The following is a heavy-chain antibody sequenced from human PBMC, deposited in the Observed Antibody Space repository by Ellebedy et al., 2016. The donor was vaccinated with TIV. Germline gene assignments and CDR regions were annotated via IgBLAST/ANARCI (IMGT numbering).Heavy chain of an antibody. J-gene: IGHJ5*02. CDR3: ARGYSSGWYNWFDP. CDR2: VFASRST. Sequence: MPGGSLRLSCTVSGDSISNYQWSWIRQPAGKGLEWIGRVFASRSTNYNPSLKSRVTMSLDTSKNQFSLKLSSVTAADTAVYYCARGYSSGWYNWFDPWGQGTLVTVSS. V-gene: IGHV4-4*07. D-gene: IGHD6-19*01. CDR1: GDSISNYQ.